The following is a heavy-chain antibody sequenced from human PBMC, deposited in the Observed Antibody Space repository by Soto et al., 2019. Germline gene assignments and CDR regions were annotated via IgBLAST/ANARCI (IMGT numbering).Heavy chain of an antibody. CDR3: TSTDDYYDSSGSTFDY. J-gene: IGHJ4*02. CDR1: GFTFGDYA. Sequence: GGSLRLSCTASGFTFGDYAMSWVRQAPGKGLEWVGFIRSKAYGGTTEYAASVKGRFTISRDDSKSIAYLQMNSLKTEDTAVYYCTSTDDYYDSSGSTFDYWGQGALVTVSS. V-gene: IGHV3-49*04. CDR2: IRSKAYGGTT. D-gene: IGHD3-22*01.